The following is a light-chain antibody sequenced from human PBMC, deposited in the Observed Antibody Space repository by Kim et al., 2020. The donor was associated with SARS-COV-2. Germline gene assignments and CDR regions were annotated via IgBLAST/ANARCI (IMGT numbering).Light chain of an antibody. J-gene: IGKJ5*01. Sequence: TSVGDRDTITCRTSQNIRNDLGWYQQNPGRAPKRLFYGASSLQSEVPSRFSGSGSGTEYTLTISSLQPEDFATYFCLQHNTYPITCGQGTRLEIK. CDR3: LQHNTYPIT. CDR2: GAS. CDR1: QNIRND. V-gene: IGKV1-17*01.